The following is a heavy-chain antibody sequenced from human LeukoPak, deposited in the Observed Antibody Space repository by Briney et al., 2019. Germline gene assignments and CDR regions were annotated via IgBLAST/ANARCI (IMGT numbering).Heavy chain of an antibody. J-gene: IGHJ4*02. CDR3: TREKQSVSDY. CDR1: GASISNYY. CDR2: IYFSGST. Sequence: SETLSLACTVSGASISNYYWSWIRQPPGKGLEWIGYIYFSGSTNYDPSLKSRVTIPVDTSKSQFSLKLSSVTAADTAVYYCTREKQSVSDYWGQGILVTVSS. V-gene: IGHV4-59*01. D-gene: IGHD3-3*01.